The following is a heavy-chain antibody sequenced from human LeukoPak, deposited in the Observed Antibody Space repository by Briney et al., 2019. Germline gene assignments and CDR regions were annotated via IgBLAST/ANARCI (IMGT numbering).Heavy chain of an antibody. D-gene: IGHD5-24*01. J-gene: IGHJ4*02. CDR2: INPSGGST. CDR1: GGTFTSYA. Sequence: GASVKVSCKASGGTFTSYAISWVRQAPGQGLEWMGRINPSGGSTSYAQKFQGRVTMARDTSTSTVYMELSSLRTEDTAVYYCARDRHKMAADLDYWGEGTLVTVSS. CDR3: ARDRHKMAADLDY. V-gene: IGHV1-46*01.